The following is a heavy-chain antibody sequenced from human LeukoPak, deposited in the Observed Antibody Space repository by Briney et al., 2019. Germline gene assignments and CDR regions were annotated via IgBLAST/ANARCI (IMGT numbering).Heavy chain of an antibody. J-gene: IGHJ6*03. D-gene: IGHD3-10*01. V-gene: IGHV4-39*01. CDR2: IYYSGST. Sequence: SETLSLTCTVSGGSISSSSYYWGWIRQPPGKGLEWIGSIYYSGSTYYNPSLKSRVTISVDTSKNQFSLKLSSVTAADTAVYYCARLAPPYYYGSGRPRYYYYMDVWGKGTTVTVSS. CDR1: GGSISSSSYY. CDR3: ARLAPPYYYGSGRPRYYYYMDV.